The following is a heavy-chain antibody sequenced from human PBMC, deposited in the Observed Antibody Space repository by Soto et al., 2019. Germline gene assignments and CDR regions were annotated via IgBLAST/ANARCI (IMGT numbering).Heavy chain of an antibody. CDR2: IYYSGTT. J-gene: IGHJ3*02. D-gene: IGHD2-15*01. CDR3: ARGRGGTYDAFDI. V-gene: IGHV4-59*01. CDR1: SGSIGTYF. Sequence: QVQLRESGPGLVKPSETLSLTCTVSSGSIGTYFWSWIRQPPGKGLEWIGYIYYSGTTNYNPSHKSRVTIILDTSKNQFSLRLSSVTAADTAVYYCARGRGGTYDAFDIWGQGTLVTVSS.